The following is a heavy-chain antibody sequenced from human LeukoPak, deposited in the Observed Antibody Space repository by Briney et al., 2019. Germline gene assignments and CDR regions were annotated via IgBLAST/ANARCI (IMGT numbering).Heavy chain of an antibody. J-gene: IGHJ3*02. CDR3: AREWDYGDYVVDI. CDR2: INPNSGGT. D-gene: IGHD4-17*01. V-gene: IGHV1-2*02. Sequence: ASVKVSCKASGYTFTGYYMHWVRQDPGQGLEWMGWINPNSGGTNYAQKFQGRVTMTRDTSISTAYMELRSLRSDDTAVYYCAREWDYGDYVVDIWGQGTMVTVSS. CDR1: GYTFTGYY.